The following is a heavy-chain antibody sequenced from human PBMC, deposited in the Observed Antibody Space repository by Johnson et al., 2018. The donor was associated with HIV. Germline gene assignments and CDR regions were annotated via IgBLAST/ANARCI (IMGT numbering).Heavy chain of an antibody. V-gene: IGHV3-66*01. J-gene: IGHJ3*02. CDR2: IYSGGST. CDR1: GFTFSSYW. D-gene: IGHD5-24*01. Sequence: EVQLLESGGGLVQPGGSLRLSCAASGFTFSSYWMSWVRQAPGKGLEWVSVIYSGGSTYYADSVKGRFTISRDNSKNTVYLQMNSLRAEDTAVYYCARYCRDGYTCDAFDIWGQGTIVTVSS. CDR3: ARYCRDGYTCDAFDI.